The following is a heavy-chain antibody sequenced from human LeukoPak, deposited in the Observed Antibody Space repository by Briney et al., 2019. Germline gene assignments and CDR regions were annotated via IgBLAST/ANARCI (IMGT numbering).Heavy chain of an antibody. CDR2: IRYDGSNK. V-gene: IGHV3-30*02. CDR1: GFTFSSYG. J-gene: IGHJ4*02. Sequence: GGSLRLSCAASGFTFSSYGMHWVRQAPGKGLEWVAFIRYDGSNKYYAGSVKGRFTISRDNSKNTLYLQMNSLRAEDTAVYYCAKEMVRGVNGFDYWGQGTLVTVSS. CDR3: AKEMVRGVNGFDY. D-gene: IGHD3-10*01.